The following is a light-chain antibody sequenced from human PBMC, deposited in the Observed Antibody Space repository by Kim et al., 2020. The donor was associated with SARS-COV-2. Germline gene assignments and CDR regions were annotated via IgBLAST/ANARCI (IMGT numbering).Light chain of an antibody. CDR3: QQTYSTPPVT. Sequence: DIQLTQSPSSLSASVGDRVTITCRASQPISNYLNWYQQKPGKAPNLLIFVGSSLHIGVPSRFSGSGSGTDFTLTINNLQLEDFATYQQTYSTPPVTFGQGTRLEIK. CDR1: QPISNY. V-gene: IGKV1-39*01. J-gene: IGKJ5*01. CDR2: VGS.